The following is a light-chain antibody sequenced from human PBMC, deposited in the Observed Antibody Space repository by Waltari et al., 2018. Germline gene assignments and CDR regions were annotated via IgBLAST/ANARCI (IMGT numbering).Light chain of an antibody. CDR1: HSPVHSDGNTY. J-gene: IGKJ2*01. Sequence: DVVLTQSPLSLPVTLGQPASMSCRSSHSPVHSDGNTYLLWFHQRPGRSPRRLISKSSRRESCVPDRVRGSGSETEFTLKISRGEAEDVGVYYCMQGSHWPRTFGQGTKLEI. V-gene: IGKV2-30*02. CDR3: MQGSHWPRT. CDR2: KSS.